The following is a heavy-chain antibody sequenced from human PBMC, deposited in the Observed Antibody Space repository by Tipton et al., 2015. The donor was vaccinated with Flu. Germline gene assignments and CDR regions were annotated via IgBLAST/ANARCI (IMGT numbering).Heavy chain of an antibody. J-gene: IGHJ4*02. CDR3: VRWGGRSPDY. Sequence: VQLVQSGGGSVQPGGSLRLSCAASTFALSSYWMHWVRQGPGKGLQWISRINSDGSDTTYADSVKGRFTISRDNAKNSLYLQMSSLRAEDTAVYYCVRWGGRSPDYWGQGTLVTVSS. V-gene: IGHV3-74*02. CDR2: INSDGSDT. CDR1: TFALSSYW. D-gene: IGHD1-26*01.